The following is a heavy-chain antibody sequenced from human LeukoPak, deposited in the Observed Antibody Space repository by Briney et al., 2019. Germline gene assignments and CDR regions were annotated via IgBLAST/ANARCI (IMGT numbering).Heavy chain of an antibody. D-gene: IGHD6-6*01. CDR1: GYTFTSYG. Sequence: ASVKVSCKASGYTFTSYGISWVRQAPGQGLEWMGWISAYNGNTNYAQKLQGRVTMTTDTSTSTAYMELRSLRSDDTAVYCCAREDLAAGPLDYWGQGTLVTVSS. CDR2: ISAYNGNT. J-gene: IGHJ4*02. V-gene: IGHV1-18*01. CDR3: AREDLAAGPLDY.